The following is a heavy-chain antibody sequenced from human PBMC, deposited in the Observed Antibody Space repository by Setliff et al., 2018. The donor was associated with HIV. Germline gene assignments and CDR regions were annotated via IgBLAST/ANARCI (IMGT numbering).Heavy chain of an antibody. CDR2: VYPGDSDT. CDR1: GYSFISYW. D-gene: IGHD6-6*01. Sequence: PGESLKISCKGSGYSFISYWIGWVRQMPGKGLEWMGIVYPGDSDTRYSPSFQGQITISADKSISTAYLQWSSLKASDTAMYYCATPQTYEAAHWPFNYWGQGTLVTVSS. CDR3: ATPQTYEAAHWPFNY. J-gene: IGHJ4*02. V-gene: IGHV5-51*01.